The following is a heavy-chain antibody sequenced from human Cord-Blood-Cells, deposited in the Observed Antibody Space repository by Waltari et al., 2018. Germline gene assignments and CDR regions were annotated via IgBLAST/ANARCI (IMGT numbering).Heavy chain of an antibody. V-gene: IGHV3-48*03. J-gene: IGHJ6*03. CDR1: GFTFSSYE. Sequence: EVQLVESGGGLVQPGGSLRLSWSASGFTFSSYEMNWVRQAPGKGLEWVSYISSSGSTIYYADSVKGRFTISRDNAKNSLYLQMNSLRAEDTAVYYCARDSYYYYMDVWGKGTTVTVSS. CDR2: ISSSGSTI. CDR3: ARDSYYYYMDV.